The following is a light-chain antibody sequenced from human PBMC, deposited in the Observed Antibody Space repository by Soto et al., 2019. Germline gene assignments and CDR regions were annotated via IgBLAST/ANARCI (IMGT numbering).Light chain of an antibody. CDR1: QDVTNS. CDR3: QQAATFPLT. CDR2: DAS. V-gene: IGKV3-15*01. J-gene: IGKJ4*01. Sequence: EILMTQSPATLSLSPGEGVTLSCRAAQDVTNSVAWYQQKSGQAPRLLIYDASARASGVSARFSGSGSGTDFTLTISGLQAEDFATYYCQQAATFPLTFGGGTEVEIK.